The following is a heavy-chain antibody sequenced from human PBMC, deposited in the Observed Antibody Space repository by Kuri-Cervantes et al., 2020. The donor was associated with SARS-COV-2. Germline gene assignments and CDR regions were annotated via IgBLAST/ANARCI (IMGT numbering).Heavy chain of an antibody. Sequence: GGSLRLSCAASGFTFSSYAMSWVRQAPGKGLEWVSAISGSGGSTYYADSVKGRFTISRDKSKNTLYLQMNSLRAEDTAVYYCAKDLGRPNWFDPWGQGTLVTVSS. CDR1: GFTFSSYA. CDR3: AKDLGRPNWFDP. J-gene: IGHJ5*02. V-gene: IGHV3-23*01. CDR2: ISGSGGST.